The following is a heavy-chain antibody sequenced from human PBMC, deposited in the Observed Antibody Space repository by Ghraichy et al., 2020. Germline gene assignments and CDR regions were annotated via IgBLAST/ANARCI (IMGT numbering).Heavy chain of an antibody. CDR2: FRHIGPNT. J-gene: IGHJ4*02. V-gene: IGHV3-23*01. D-gene: IGHD1-26*01. Sequence: GGSLRLSCAASEFTFSSYAMTWVRHAPGKGLEWVSTFRHIGPNTYYAGSVQGRFTISRDSSKNTLYLQMNSLRVEDTATYYCARRGGSDGWGFFDYWGQGARVTVSS. CDR1: EFTFSSYA. CDR3: ARRGGSDGWGFFDY.